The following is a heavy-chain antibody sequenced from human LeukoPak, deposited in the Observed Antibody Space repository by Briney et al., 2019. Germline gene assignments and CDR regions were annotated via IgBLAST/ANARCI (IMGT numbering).Heavy chain of an antibody. V-gene: IGHV1-2*04. CDR3: ARERVTHYGPKYYYYGMDV. D-gene: IGHD2-21*02. CDR2: INPNSGGT. J-gene: IGHJ6*02. CDR1: GYTFTGYY. Sequence: ASVKASCKASGYTFTGYYMHWVRQAPGQGLEWMGWINPNSGGTNYAQKFQGWVTMTRDTSISTAYMELSRLRSDDTAVYYCARERVTHYGPKYYYYGMDVWGQGTTVTVSS.